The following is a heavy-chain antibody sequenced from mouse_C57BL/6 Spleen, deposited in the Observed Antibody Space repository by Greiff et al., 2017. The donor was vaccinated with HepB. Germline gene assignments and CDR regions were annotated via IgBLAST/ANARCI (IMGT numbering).Heavy chain of an antibody. D-gene: IGHD4-1*01. CDR2: ISYDGSN. V-gene: IGHV3-6*01. CDR3: ARANWDYAMDY. J-gene: IGHJ4*01. Sequence: EVHLVESGPGLVKPSQSLSLTCSVTGYSITSGYYWNWIRQFPGNKLEWMGYISYDGSNNYNPSLKNRITITRDTSKNQFFLKLNSVTAEDTATYYCARANWDYAMDYWGQGTSVTVSS. CDR1: GYSITSGYY.